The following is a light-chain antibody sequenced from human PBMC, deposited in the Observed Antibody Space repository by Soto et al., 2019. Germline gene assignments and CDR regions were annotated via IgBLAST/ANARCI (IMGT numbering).Light chain of an antibody. J-gene: IGKJ1*01. CDR1: QSISSY. V-gene: IGKV1-27*01. CDR2: ATS. Sequence: DIQMTQSPSSLSSSPGDRATITCRASQSISSYLAWYQQKPGELPNLLIYATSTLPTGVPSRFSGSGSGTDFTLTISSLQPEDVATYYCRQYYSTPPTFGQGTKVEIK. CDR3: RQYYSTPPT.